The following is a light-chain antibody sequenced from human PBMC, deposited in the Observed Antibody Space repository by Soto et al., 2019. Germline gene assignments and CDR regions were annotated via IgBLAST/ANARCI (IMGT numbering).Light chain of an antibody. CDR2: AAS. CDR1: QDIGVY. CDR3: QKYNSAPLT. Sequence: DIQMTQSPSSLSASLGDRVTITCRASQDIGVYLAWFQQKPGKVPKLLIYAASTLQSGVPSRFSGSGSGTDFTLTISSLQPEDFATYYRQKYNSAPLTFGGGTKVEIK. J-gene: IGKJ4*01. V-gene: IGKV1-27*01.